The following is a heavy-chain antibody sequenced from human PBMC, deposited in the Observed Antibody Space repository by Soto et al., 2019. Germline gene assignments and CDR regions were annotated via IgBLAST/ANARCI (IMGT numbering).Heavy chain of an antibody. CDR1: GFTFSSYA. CDR2: ISGSGGST. Sequence: PGGSLRLSCAASGFTFSSYAMSWVRQAPGKGLEWVSAISGSGGSTYYADSVKGRFTISRDNSKNTLYLQMNSLRAEDTAVYYCAKEGPLTPNRITIVAVHAAFDIWGQGTMLTISS. V-gene: IGHV3-23*01. J-gene: IGHJ3*02. CDR3: AKEGPLTPNRITIVAVHAAFDI. D-gene: IGHD3-3*01.